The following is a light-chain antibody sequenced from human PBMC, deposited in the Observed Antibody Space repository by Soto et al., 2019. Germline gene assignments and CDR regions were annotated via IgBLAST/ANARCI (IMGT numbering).Light chain of an antibody. V-gene: IGLV1-44*01. J-gene: IGLJ3*02. CDR3: ASWDDSLKSPV. CDR2: SNI. Sequence: QSVLSQPPSASGTPGQTVTISCSGSRSNIGRKIVNWYQQVPGTAPKLLIYSNIQRPSEVPDRFSASKSGTSASLAISGLQSDDEATYYCASWDDSLKSPVFGGGTKLTVL. CDR1: RSNIGRKI.